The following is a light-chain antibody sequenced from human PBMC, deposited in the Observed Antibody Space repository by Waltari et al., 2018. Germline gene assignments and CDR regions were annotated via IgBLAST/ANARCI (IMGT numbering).Light chain of an antibody. Sequence: DVQMTQSPSSLSASVGDRVTITCRASQSVSRLNWYHQKPGTAPKLLIYAASTLQGGVPSRFSGSGSGTDFTLTISSLQPEDSATYFCQQSTHFPYTFGQGTKLEIK. CDR2: AAS. CDR1: QSVSR. V-gene: IGKV1-39*01. J-gene: IGKJ2*01. CDR3: QQSTHFPYT.